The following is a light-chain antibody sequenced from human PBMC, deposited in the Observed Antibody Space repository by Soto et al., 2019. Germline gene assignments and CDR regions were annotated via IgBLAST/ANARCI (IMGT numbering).Light chain of an antibody. V-gene: IGKV3-20*01. CDR2: GAS. J-gene: IGKJ2*02. Sequence: EIVLTQSPGTLSLSPGERATLSCRASQSVSSSYLAWYQQKPGQAPRLLIYGASSRATGIPDRFSGSGSGTDFTLTISRLEAEDFAVYYCQQYGGTFGQGTKLEIK. CDR3: QQYGGT. CDR1: QSVSSSY.